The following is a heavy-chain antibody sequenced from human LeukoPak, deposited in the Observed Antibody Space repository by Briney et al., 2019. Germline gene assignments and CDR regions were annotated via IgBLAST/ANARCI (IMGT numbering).Heavy chain of an antibody. V-gene: IGHV4-59*01. J-gene: IGHJ4*02. D-gene: IGHD3-16*01. CDR1: GDSISTYY. CDR2: IYYSGSA. CDR3: ARSYTNLLFFDF. Sequence: SETLSLTCTVSGDSISTYYWSWIRQPPGKGLEWIGYIYYSGSANYNPSLMSRVTISVDTSKNQFSLKLSSVTAADMAVYYCARSYTNLLFFDFWGQGTLVPVSS.